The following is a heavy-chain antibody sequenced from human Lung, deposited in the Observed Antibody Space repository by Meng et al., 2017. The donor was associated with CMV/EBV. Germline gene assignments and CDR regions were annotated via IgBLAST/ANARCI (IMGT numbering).Heavy chain of an antibody. D-gene: IGHD6-19*01. J-gene: IGHJ4*02. CDR3: AGVQWLAYYFDS. CDR2: INHSGST. V-gene: IGHV4-34*01. Sequence: SETLSLXCGVYGGSFSEYYWSWIRQPPGKGLEWIGEINHSGSTNYNPSLKSRLTVSIDTSSDQFSLRLTSVTAADTAVYYCAGVQWLAYYFDSWGQGTLVTVSS. CDR1: GGSFSEYY.